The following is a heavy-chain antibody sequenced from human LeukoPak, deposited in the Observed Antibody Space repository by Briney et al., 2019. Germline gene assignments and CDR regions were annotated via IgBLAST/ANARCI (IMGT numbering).Heavy chain of an antibody. D-gene: IGHD2-2*01. J-gene: IGHJ6*02. CDR1: GGSISSSSYY. CDR3: ARDVVVVPAAIHYGMDV. CDR2: IYYSGST. V-gene: IGHV4-39*07. Sequence: SETLSLTCTVSGGSISSSSYYRGWIRQPPGEGLEWFGTIYYSGSTYYNPSLKSRVTISVDTSKNQFSLNLSSVTAADTAVYYCARDVVVVPAAIHYGMDVWGQGTTVTVSS.